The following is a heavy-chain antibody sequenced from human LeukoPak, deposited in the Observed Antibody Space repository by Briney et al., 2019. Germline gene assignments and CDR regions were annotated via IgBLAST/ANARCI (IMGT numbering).Heavy chain of an antibody. Sequence: GGSLRLSCAASGFTFSSYWMHWVRQAPGKGLEWVSRINSDGSSTSYADSVKGRFTISRDNAKNTLYLQMNSLRAEDTAVYYCARGGTHSYEQVGYWGQGTLVTVSS. J-gene: IGHJ4*02. CDR1: GFTFSSYW. V-gene: IGHV3-74*01. D-gene: IGHD1-7*01. CDR3: ARGGTHSYEQVGY. CDR2: INSDGSST.